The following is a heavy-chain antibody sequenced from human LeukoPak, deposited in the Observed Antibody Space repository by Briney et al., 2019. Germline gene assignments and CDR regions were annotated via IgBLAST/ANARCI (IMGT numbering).Heavy chain of an antibody. CDR1: GFTFSSYS. Sequence: PGGSLRLSCAASGFTFSSYSMNWVRQAPGKGLEWVSSISSSSSYIYYADSVKGRFTISRDNAKNSLYLQMNSLRAEDTAVYYCAREYEWGFGAFDIWGQGTMVTVSS. CDR3: AREYEWGFGAFDI. D-gene: IGHD2-8*01. V-gene: IGHV3-21*01. J-gene: IGHJ3*02. CDR2: ISSSSSYI.